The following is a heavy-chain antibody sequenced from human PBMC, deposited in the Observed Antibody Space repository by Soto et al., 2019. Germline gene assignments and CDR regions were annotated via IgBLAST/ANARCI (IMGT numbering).Heavy chain of an antibody. Sequence: ASVKVSCKASGGTFSSYAISWVRQAPGQGLEWMGGIIPIFGTANYAQKFQGRVTITADESTSTAYMELSSLRSEDTAVYYCARDRIVVVVAATRWFDPWGQGTLVTVSS. CDR2: IIPIFGTA. D-gene: IGHD2-15*01. V-gene: IGHV1-69*13. CDR1: GGTFSSYA. CDR3: ARDRIVVVVAATRWFDP. J-gene: IGHJ5*02.